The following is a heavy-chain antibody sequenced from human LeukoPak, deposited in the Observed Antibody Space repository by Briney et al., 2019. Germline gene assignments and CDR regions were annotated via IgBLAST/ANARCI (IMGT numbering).Heavy chain of an antibody. Sequence: GGSLRLSCAASGFTVSSNYMSWVRQAPGKGLEWVSVVYSGGSTYYADSVKGRFTISRDNSKNTLYLQMNSLRAEDTAVYYCARDQWDYVGGRPGYYYYMDVWGKGTAVTVSS. CDR3: ARDQWDYVGGRPGYYYYMDV. J-gene: IGHJ6*03. CDR2: VYSGGST. CDR1: GFTVSSNY. D-gene: IGHD3-16*01. V-gene: IGHV3-53*01.